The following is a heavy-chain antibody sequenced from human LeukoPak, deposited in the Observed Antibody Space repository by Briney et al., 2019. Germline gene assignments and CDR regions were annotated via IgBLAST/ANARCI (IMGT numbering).Heavy chain of an antibody. CDR2: MNPNSGNT. Sequence: GASVKVSCKASGYTFTSYDINWVRQATRQGLEWMGWMNPNSGNTGYAQKFQGRVTITRNTSISTAYMELSSLRSEDTAVYYCARGRMGITIFGVVIKYYFDYWGQGTLVTVSS. D-gene: IGHD3-3*01. CDR1: GYTFTSYD. V-gene: IGHV1-8*03. J-gene: IGHJ4*02. CDR3: ARGRMGITIFGVVIKYYFDY.